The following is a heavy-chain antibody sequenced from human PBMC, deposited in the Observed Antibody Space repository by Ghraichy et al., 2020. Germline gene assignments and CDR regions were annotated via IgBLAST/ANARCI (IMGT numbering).Heavy chain of an antibody. V-gene: IGHV4-59*01. CDR1: GGSISSYY. CDR2: IYYSGST. CDR3: ARDGPYGSGSYYLDY. D-gene: IGHD3-10*01. Sequence: SETLSLTCTVSGGSISSYYWSWIRQPPGKGLEWIGYIYYSGSTNYNPSLKSRVTISVDTSKNQFSLKLSSVTAADTAVYYCARDGPYGSGSYYLDYWGQGTLVTVS. J-gene: IGHJ4*02.